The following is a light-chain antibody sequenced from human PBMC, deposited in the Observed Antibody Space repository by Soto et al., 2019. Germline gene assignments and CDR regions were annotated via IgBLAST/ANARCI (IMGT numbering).Light chain of an antibody. CDR3: QHRSNWPRT. J-gene: IGKJ1*01. CDR1: QSVSAY. Sequence: EIVLTQSPATLSLSPGERATLSCRASQSVSAYLAWYQQKPGQAPRLLIYDASNRATGIPARFSGSGSGTDFTITINSLEPEDFAVYYCQHRSNWPRTFGQGTKVEIK. V-gene: IGKV3-11*01. CDR2: DAS.